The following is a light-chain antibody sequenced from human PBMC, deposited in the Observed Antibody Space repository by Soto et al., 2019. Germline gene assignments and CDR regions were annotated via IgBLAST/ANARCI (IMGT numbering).Light chain of an antibody. Sequence: EIVLTQSPGTLSSSPGERATLSCRASQIVTSNYLAWYQQKRGQAPRLLIWGASIRATDLPDRFSGGGSGTDFTLTISSLEAEDFAVYYCHQYGSSPGTFGQGTKVEIK. CDR2: GAS. CDR1: QIVTSNY. CDR3: HQYGSSPGT. J-gene: IGKJ1*01. V-gene: IGKV3-20*01.